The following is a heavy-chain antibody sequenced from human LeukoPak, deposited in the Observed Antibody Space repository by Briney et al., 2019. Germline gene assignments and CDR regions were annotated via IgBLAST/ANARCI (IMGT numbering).Heavy chain of an antibody. V-gene: IGHV4-59*01. J-gene: IGHJ6*03. CDR1: GGSISNYY. D-gene: IGHD1-26*01. Sequence: WETLSLTCTVSGGSISNYYWNWIRQPPGKGLEWIGFIYSSGTTNYNPSLKSRLSFSIDTSKNQFSLKLTSMTAADTAVYYCARQPSGATFMDVWGKGTTVTISS. CDR2: IYSSGTT. CDR3: ARQPSGATFMDV.